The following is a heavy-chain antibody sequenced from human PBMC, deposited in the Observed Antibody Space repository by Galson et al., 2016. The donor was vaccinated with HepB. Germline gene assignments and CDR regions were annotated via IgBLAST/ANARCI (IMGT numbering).Heavy chain of an antibody. CDR1: GVSITVGDHH. D-gene: IGHD6-6*01. J-gene: IGHJ3*01. Sequence: QVQLQESGPGLAKPSQTLSLTCSVSGVSITVGDHHWSWVRQSPGKGLEWIGHIYTGGNRYYNPSLKSRLTLSMDRSENHFSLNLTSVTAACTAIYYCARVVNDAFDLWGQGTKVTVSS. CDR3: ARVVNDAFDL. CDR2: IYTGGNR. V-gene: IGHV4-30-4*01.